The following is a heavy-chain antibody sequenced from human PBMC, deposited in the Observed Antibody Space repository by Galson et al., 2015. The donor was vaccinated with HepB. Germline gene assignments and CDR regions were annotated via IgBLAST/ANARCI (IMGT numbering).Heavy chain of an antibody. J-gene: IGHJ4*02. CDR3: ASLTIA. CDR1: GFTFTGYA. CDR2: IHNTGNT. V-gene: IGHV3-53*01. D-gene: IGHD5-24*01. Sequence: LRLSCAGSGFTFTGYAMHWVRQAPGKGLEWVSVIHNTGNTYYADSVKGRFTISRDNSKNTLYLQMNSLRAEDTAVYYCASLTIAWGQGTLVTVSS.